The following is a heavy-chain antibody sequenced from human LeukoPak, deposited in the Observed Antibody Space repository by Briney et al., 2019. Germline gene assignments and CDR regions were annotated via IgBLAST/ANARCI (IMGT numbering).Heavy chain of an antibody. V-gene: IGHV4-59*12. CDR2: IYYSGST. Sequence: SETLSLTCTVSGGSISSYYWSWIRQPPGKGLEWIGYIYYSGSTNYNPSLKSRVTISVDTSKNQFSLKLSSVTAADTAVYYCARLRSFGIVVVPAAILWFDPWGQGTLVTVSS. D-gene: IGHD2-2*01. CDR1: GGSISSYY. CDR3: ARLRSFGIVVVPAAILWFDP. J-gene: IGHJ5*02.